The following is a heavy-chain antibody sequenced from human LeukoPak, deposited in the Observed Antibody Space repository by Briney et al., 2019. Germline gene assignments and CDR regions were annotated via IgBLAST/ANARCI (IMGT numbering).Heavy chain of an antibody. CDR1: GYSFTSHW. J-gene: IGHJ5*02. Sequence: GESLKISCKGSGYGSGYSFTSHWIAWVRQMPGKGLEWMGIIYPRYSNTIYSPSFQGQVTISVDTSINTAYLQWISLKASDTAMYYCARHPIAAGGAYNWFDPWGQGTLVTVSS. V-gene: IGHV5-51*01. CDR3: ARHPIAAGGAYNWFDP. D-gene: IGHD6-13*01. CDR2: IYPRYSNT.